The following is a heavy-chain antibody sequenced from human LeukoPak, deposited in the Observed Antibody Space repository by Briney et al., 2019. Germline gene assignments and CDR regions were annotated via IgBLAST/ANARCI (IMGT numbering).Heavy chain of an antibody. V-gene: IGHV3-11*01. D-gene: IGHD3-22*01. CDR1: GFTFSDYY. CDR2: ISSSGSTI. CDR3: ARDLNMYYYDSSGYYLDY. J-gene: IGHJ4*02. Sequence: GGSLRLSCAASGFTFSDYYMSWIRQAPGEGLEWVSYISSSGSTIYYADSVKGRFTISRDNAKNSLYLQMNSLRAEDTAVYYCARDLNMYYYDSSGYYLDYWGQGTLVTVSS.